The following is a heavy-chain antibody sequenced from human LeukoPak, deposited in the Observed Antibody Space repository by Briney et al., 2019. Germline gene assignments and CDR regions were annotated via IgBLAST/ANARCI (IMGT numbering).Heavy chain of an antibody. CDR1: GYSISSGYY. Sequence: ETLSLTCTVSGYSISSGYYWGWVRQAPGKGLEWVSVVHAGGSTYYTDSVKGRFTISRDNSKNTVYLQMNSLRAEDTAVYYCARDKQENIYGYGPFDYWGQGTLVTVAS. CDR2: VHAGGST. V-gene: IGHV3-53*01. CDR3: ARDKQENIYGYGPFDY. J-gene: IGHJ4*02. D-gene: IGHD5-18*01.